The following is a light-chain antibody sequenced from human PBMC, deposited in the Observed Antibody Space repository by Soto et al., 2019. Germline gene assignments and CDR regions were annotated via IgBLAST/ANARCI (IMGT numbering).Light chain of an antibody. CDR3: QQYGSSPIT. CDR1: QSVSSSY. V-gene: IGKV3-20*01. J-gene: IGKJ5*01. CDR2: GAS. Sequence: EIVLTQSPGTLSLSPGERATLSCRASQSVSSSYLAWYQQKPGQAPRLLIYGASSRATGMPDRFSGSGSGTDLTLTISRLEPEDFAVYYCQQYGSSPITFGQATRLEIK.